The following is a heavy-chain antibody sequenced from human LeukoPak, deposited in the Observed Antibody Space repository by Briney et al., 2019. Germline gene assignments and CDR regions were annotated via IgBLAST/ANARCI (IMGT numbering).Heavy chain of an antibody. CDR2: IRYDGSNK. CDR1: GFTFSSYG. D-gene: IGHD3-10*02. CDR3: ARDVRGYNWFDP. V-gene: IGHV3-30*02. Sequence: PGGSLRLSCAASGFTFSSYGMHWVRQAPGKGLEWVAFIRYDGSNKYYADSVKGRFTISRDNSKNTLYLQMNSLRAEDTAVYYCARDVRGYNWFDPWGQGTLVTVSS. J-gene: IGHJ5*02.